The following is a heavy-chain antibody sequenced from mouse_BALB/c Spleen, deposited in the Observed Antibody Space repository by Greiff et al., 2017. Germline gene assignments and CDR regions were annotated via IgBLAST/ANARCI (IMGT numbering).Heavy chain of an antibody. J-gene: IGHJ4*01. CDR3: ARGILRGGYAMDY. D-gene: IGHD1-1*01. CDR2: INPYNDGT. Sequence: VHVKQSGPELVKPGASVKMSCKASGYTFTSYVMHWVKQKPGQGLEWIGYINPYNDGTKYNEKFKGKATLTSDKSSSTAYMELSSLTSEDSAVYYCARGILRGGYAMDYWGQGTSVTVSS. V-gene: IGHV1-14*01. CDR1: GYTFTSYV.